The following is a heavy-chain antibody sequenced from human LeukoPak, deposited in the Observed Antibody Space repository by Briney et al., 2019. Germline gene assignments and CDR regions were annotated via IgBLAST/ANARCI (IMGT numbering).Heavy chain of an antibody. CDR3: ASSNSISRYYYGMDV. V-gene: IGHV1-8*01. J-gene: IGHJ6*02. CDR2: MNPNSGNT. D-gene: IGHD4-23*01. Sequence: ASVKVSCKASGYTFTSYDINWVRQATGQGLEWMGWMNPNSGNTGYAQKFQGRVTMTRNTSISTAYMELSSLRSEDTAVYYCASSNSISRYYYGMDVWGQGTTVTVSS. CDR1: GYTFTSYD.